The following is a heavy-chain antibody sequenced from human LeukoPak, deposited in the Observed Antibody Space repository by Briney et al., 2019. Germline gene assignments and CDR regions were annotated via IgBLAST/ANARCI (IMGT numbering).Heavy chain of an antibody. J-gene: IGHJ6*02. D-gene: IGHD6-19*01. V-gene: IGHV4-34*01. Sequence: SETLSLTCAVYGGSFSGYYWSWIRQPPGKGLEWIGEINQSGSTNYNPSLKSRVTISVDTSKNQFSLKLSSVTAADTAVYYCARDGVAGTGDVWGQGTTVTVSS. CDR1: GGSFSGYY. CDR3: ARDGVAGTGDV. CDR2: INQSGST.